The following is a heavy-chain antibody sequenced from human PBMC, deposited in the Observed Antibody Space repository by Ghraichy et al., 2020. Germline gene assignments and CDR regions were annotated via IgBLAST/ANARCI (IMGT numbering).Heavy chain of an antibody. J-gene: IGHJ6*02. Sequence: ESLNISCTVSGGSISGYYWTWIRQPPGKGLEWIGYMSYSGSANYNPSLESRFTMSLDTSKNHFFLKLTSVTAADTALYYCARVNSDLNGLDVWGQGTTVIVSS. V-gene: IGHV4-59*01. CDR3: ARVNSDLNGLDV. D-gene: IGHD2-21*01. CDR2: MSYSGSA. CDR1: GGSISGYY.